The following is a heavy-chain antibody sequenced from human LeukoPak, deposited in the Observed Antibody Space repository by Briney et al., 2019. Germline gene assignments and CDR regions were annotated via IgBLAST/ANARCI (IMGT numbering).Heavy chain of an antibody. V-gene: IGHV3-66*01. Sequence: PGGSLRLSCAASGFTFSSYAMSWVRQAPGKGLEWISTIYSGGSTYYADSVKGRFTISRDNSKNTVFLQMNSLRAEDTAVYYCASGKYAPVGATYSFDIWGQGTMVTVSS. CDR2: IYSGGST. D-gene: IGHD2-15*01. J-gene: IGHJ3*02. CDR1: GFTFSSYA. CDR3: ASGKYAPVGATYSFDI.